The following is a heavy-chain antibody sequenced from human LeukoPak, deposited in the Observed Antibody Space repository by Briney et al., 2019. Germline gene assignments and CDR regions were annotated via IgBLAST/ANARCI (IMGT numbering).Heavy chain of an antibody. CDR2: ISSSSSTI. CDR1: GFTFSSYW. V-gene: IGHV3-48*04. J-gene: IGHJ4*02. Sequence: GGSLRLSCAASGFTFSSYWMSWVRQAPGKGLEWVSYISSSSSTIYYADSVKGRFTISRDNAKNSLYLQMNSLRAEDTAVYYCARGGGLISSDYWGQGTLVTVSS. D-gene: IGHD3-10*01. CDR3: ARGGGLISSDY.